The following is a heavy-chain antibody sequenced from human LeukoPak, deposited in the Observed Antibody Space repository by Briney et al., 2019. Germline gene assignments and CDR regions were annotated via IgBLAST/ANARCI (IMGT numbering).Heavy chain of an antibody. V-gene: IGHV3-33*01. CDR1: GFTFSGYP. Sequence: GGSLKLSCEASGFTFSGYPLHWLRQAPGKGLEWVGLICHDGGIKNCADSVKGGFTIPRDISKNTQYLEMNSLRFDDTAVYYCARDGGMGSPHWYFDLWGRGTLVTVSS. J-gene: IGHJ2*01. D-gene: IGHD1-26*01. CDR3: ARDGGMGSPHWYFDL. CDR2: ICHDGGIK.